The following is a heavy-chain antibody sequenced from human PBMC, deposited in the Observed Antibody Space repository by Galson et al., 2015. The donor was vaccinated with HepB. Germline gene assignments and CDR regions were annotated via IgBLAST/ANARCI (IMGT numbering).Heavy chain of an antibody. V-gene: IGHV3-15*01. CDR1: GFTFSNAW. J-gene: IGHJ4*02. CDR3: TTELVGEELQVD. D-gene: IGHD1-26*01. Sequence: SLRLSCAASGFTFSNAWMSWVRRAPGKGLEWVGRIKSKTDGGTTDYAAPVKGRFTISRDDSKNTLYLQMNSLKTEDTAVYYCTTELVGEELQVDWGQGTLVTVSS. CDR2: IKSKTDGGTT.